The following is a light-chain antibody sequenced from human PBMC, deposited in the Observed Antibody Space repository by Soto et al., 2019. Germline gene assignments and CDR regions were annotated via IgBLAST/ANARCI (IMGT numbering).Light chain of an antibody. V-gene: IGKV3-15*01. CDR2: GTS. J-gene: IGKJ4*01. CDR3: QQYNNWPPLS. CDR1: QSISSN. Sequence: EIVMTQSPATLSVSPGERATLFCRASQSISSNLAWYQQKAGQAPRLLIYGTSTRATGIPARFSGSGSGTEFTLTSSSLQSEDSAVYYCQQYNNWPPLSFGGGTKVEIK.